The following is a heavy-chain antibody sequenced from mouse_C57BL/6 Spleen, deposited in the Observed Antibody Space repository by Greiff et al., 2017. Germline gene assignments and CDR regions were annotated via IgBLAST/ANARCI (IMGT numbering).Heavy chain of an antibody. CDR1: GFSLTSYG. Sequence: QVQLQQSGPGLVAPSQSLSITCTVSGFSLTSYGVDWVRQSPGKGLEWLGVIWGVGSTNYNSALKSRLSISKDNSKSQVFLKMNSLQTDDTAMYYCARSYDYDEGYFDVWGTGTTVTVSS. V-gene: IGHV2-6*01. CDR3: ARSYDYDEGYFDV. J-gene: IGHJ1*03. D-gene: IGHD2-4*01. CDR2: IWGVGST.